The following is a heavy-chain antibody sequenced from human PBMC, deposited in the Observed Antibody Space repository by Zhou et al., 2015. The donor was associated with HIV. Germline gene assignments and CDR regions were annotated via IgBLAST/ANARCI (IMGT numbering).Heavy chain of an antibody. D-gene: IGHD3-16*01. V-gene: IGHV1-69*01. CDR1: GDVDHFRTYT. CDR3: ARGGISVKGFDY. Sequence: QLLQSGSDVKKPGSSVKVSCRASGDVDHFRTYTITWVRQAPGHGLEWMGGIRPMFRGTDTAPKFQGRVTITADESTSTAYMELSSLRSEDTAVYYCARGGISVKGFDYWGQGTLVTVSS. CDR2: IRPMFRGT. J-gene: IGHJ4*02.